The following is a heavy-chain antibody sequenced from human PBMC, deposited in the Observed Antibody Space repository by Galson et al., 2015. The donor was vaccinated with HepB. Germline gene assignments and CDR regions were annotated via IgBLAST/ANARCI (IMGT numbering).Heavy chain of an antibody. Sequence: SLRLSCAASGFTFSDYYMSWIRQAPGKGLEWVSYISLSSTTIYYADSVKGRFTTSRDNAKNSLHLQMNGLRVEDTAVYYCARAALGWIDPWGQGTLVTVSS. D-gene: IGHD6-25*01. CDR3: ARAALGWIDP. CDR2: ISLSSTTI. V-gene: IGHV3-11*01. J-gene: IGHJ5*02. CDR1: GFTFSDYY.